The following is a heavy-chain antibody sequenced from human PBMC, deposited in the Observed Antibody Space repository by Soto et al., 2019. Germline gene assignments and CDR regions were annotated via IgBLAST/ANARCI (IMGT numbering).Heavy chain of an antibody. CDR2: MNPNSGNT. Sequence: ASVKVSCKASGYTFTSYDINWVRQATGQGLELMGWMNPNSGNTGYAQKFQGRVTMTRNTSISTAYMELSSLRSEDTAVYYCARGPGETVTGDENWFDPWGQGTLVTSPQ. J-gene: IGHJ5*02. CDR3: ARGPGETVTGDENWFDP. D-gene: IGHD1-20*01. CDR1: GYTFTSYD. V-gene: IGHV1-8*01.